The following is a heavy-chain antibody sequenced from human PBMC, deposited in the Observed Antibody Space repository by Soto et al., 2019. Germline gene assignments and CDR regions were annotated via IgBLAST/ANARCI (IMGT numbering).Heavy chain of an antibody. D-gene: IGHD3-10*01. CDR2: IRSKIYGGTV. V-gene: IGHV3-49*03. CDR3: ARDIVHSDRHHYWGSDN. J-gene: IGHJ4*02. CDR1: GFTFGDSG. Sequence: EVQLLESGGRLIQPGPSLRLSCTASGFTFGDSGVSWFRQARGTGLEWVGFIRSKIYGGTVEYAASVKGRFTISRDDSENIAYLQMNSLKIEDTAVYYCARDIVHSDRHHYWGSDNWGQGTLVTVSS.